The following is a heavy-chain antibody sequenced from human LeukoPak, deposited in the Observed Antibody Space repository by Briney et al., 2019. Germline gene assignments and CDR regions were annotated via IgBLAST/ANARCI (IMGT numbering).Heavy chain of an antibody. J-gene: IGHJ5*02. CDR3: ARGRNWFDP. CDR1: GGSISSYY. Sequence: SETLSLTCTVSGGSISSYYWSLIRQPPGKGLEWIGYIYYSGSTNYNPSLKSRVTISVDTSKNQFSLKLSSVTAADTALYYCARGRNWFDPWGQGTLVTVSS. CDR2: IYYSGST. V-gene: IGHV4-59*01.